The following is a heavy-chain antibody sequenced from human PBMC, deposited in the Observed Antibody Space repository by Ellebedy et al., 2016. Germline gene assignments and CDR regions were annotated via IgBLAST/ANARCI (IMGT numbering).Heavy chain of an antibody. Sequence: SETLSLTCAVYGGSFSGYYWSWIRQPPGKGLEWIGEIIQSGTMNYSPSLKSRVTISVDKSKNQFSLKLSSVTAADTAVYYCATQGEGRLDYWGQGTLVTVSS. D-gene: IGHD3-16*01. J-gene: IGHJ4*02. CDR2: IIQSGTM. V-gene: IGHV4-34*12. CDR1: GGSFSGYY. CDR3: ATQGEGRLDY.